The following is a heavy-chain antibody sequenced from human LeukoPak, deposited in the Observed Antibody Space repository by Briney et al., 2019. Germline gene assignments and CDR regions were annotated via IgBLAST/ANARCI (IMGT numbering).Heavy chain of an antibody. CDR3: ARVTYYYDSSGYSRLDYYYGMDV. D-gene: IGHD3-22*01. CDR2: INPSSGGT. J-gene: IGHJ6*02. CDR1: GYTFTSYY. V-gene: IGHV1-46*01. Sequence: GASVKVSCKASGYTFTSYYMHWVRQAPGQGLEWMGIINPSSGGTSYAQKFQGRVTMTRDTSTSTAYMELRSLRSDDTAVYYCARVTYYYDSSGYSRLDYYYGMDVWGQGTTVTVSS.